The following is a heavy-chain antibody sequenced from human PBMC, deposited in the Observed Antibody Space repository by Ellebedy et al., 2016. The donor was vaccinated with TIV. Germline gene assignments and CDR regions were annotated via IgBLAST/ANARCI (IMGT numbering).Heavy chain of an antibody. Sequence: AASVKVSCKASGYTFIDYYVHWVRQAPGQGLEWMGWINPKSGVTKYAQRFQGRVTMTRDTSLSTVFMALSSLKSEDTAVYFCARELVDILTGNEVYGMDVWGRGTTVTVSS. CDR2: INPKSGVT. CDR1: GYTFIDYY. D-gene: IGHD3-9*01. V-gene: IGHV1-2*02. J-gene: IGHJ6*02. CDR3: ARELVDILTGNEVYGMDV.